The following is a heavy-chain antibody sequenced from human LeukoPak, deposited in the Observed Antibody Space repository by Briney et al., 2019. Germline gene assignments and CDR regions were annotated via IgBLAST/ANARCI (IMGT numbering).Heavy chain of an antibody. CDR2: ISAYNGNT. CDR1: GYTFTSYG. D-gene: IGHD2-15*01. V-gene: IGHV1-18*01. J-gene: IGHJ4*02. CDR3: ASGYCSGGSCFPFDY. Sequence: ASVKVSCKASGYTFTSYGISWVRQAPGQGLEWMGWISAYNGNTNYAQKPQGRVTMTTDTSTSTAYMELRSLRSDDTAVYYCASGYCSGGSCFPFDYWGQGTLVTVSS.